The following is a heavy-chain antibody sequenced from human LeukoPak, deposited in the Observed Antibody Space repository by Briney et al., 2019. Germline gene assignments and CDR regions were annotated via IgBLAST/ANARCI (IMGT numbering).Heavy chain of an antibody. D-gene: IGHD5-24*01. J-gene: IGHJ4*02. V-gene: IGHV3-30*04. CDR2: ISYDGSNK. Sequence: PGGSLRLSCAASGFTFSSYEMNWVRQAPGKGLEWGAVISYDGSNKYYADSVKGRFTISRDNSKNTLYLQMNSLRAEDTAVYYCARVVEMALPDWGQGTLVTVSS. CDR3: ARVVEMALPD. CDR1: GFTFSSYE.